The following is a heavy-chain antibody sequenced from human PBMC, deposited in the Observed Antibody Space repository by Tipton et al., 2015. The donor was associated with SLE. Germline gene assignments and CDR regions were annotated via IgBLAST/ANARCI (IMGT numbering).Heavy chain of an antibody. V-gene: IGHV3-20*04. CDR2: VSRNGDRT. Sequence: SLRLSCVASGFTFDDYGMTWVRQAPGKGLEWVAGVSRNGDRTSHTDSVKGRFTISRDNAKNSLYLQMNSLRTEDTAFYYCARLSGSEPAVWGQGTTVTVSS. CDR1: GFTFDDYG. CDR3: ARLSGSEPAV. D-gene: IGHD1-26*01. J-gene: IGHJ6*02.